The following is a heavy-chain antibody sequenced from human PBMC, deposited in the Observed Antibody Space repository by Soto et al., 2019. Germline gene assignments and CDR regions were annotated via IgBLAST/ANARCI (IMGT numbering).Heavy chain of an antibody. V-gene: IGHV3-30-3*01. D-gene: IGHD2-21*01. CDR1: GFIFSNYV. CDR2: MSYDGTTK. CDR3: VREVLWSRYFDY. J-gene: IGHJ4*02. Sequence: QVQLVESGGGVVQPGRSLRLSCAASGFIFSNYVMYWVRQAPGKGLEWVAFMSYDGTTKYYADSVKGRFTISRDNSKNTLYLQMNNLRPEDTGVYYCVREVLWSRYFDYWGQGTLVTVSS.